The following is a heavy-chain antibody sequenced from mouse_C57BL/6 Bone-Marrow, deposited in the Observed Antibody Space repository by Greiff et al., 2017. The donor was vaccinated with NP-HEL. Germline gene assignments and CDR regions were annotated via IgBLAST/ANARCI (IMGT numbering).Heavy chain of an antibody. Sequence: VQLQQSGAELVRPGASVTLSCTASGFNITDDYMHWVKQRPEQGLAWIGWLYPENGDPDYASKFQGKATITADTPSTTAYLQLGSLTSEDTAVYYCTTGITTVVEGYYYAMDYWGQGTSVTVSS. J-gene: IGHJ4*01. CDR1: GFNITDDY. CDR3: TTGITTVVEGYYYAMDY. D-gene: IGHD1-1*01. V-gene: IGHV14-4*01. CDR2: LYPENGDP.